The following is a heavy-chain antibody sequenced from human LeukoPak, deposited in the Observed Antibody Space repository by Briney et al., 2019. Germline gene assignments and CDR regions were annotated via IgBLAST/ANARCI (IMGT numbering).Heavy chain of an antibody. D-gene: IGHD4-11*01. CDR1: GGSFSGYY. V-gene: IGHV4-34*01. J-gene: IGHJ4*02. Sequence: PSETLSLTCAVYGGSFSGYYWSWIRQPPGKGLEWIGEINHSGSTNYNPSLKSRVTISVDTSKNQFSLKLSSLTAADTAVYYCARHADYKGEDYWGQGTLVTVSS. CDR2: INHSGST. CDR3: ARHADYKGEDY.